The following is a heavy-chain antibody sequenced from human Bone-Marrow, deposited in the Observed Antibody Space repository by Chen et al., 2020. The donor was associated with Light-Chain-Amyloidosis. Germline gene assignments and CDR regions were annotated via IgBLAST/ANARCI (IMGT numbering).Heavy chain of an antibody. J-gene: IGHJ1*01. CDR2: ISWDGGST. CDR3: AKGHLSSSWSAEYFQH. CDR1: GFTFDDFT. D-gene: IGHD6-13*01. Sequence: EVQLVESGGVVVQPGGSLRPPCAASGFTFDDFTMHWVRQAPGKGLEWVSLISWDGGSTYYADSVKGRFTISRDNSKNSLYLQMNSLRTEDTALYYCAKGHLSSSWSAEYFQHWGQGTLVTVSS. V-gene: IGHV3-43*01.